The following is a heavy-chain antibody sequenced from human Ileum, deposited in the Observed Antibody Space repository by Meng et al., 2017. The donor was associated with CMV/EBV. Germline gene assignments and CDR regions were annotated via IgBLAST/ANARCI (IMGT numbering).Heavy chain of an antibody. Sequence: GESLKISCAASGFTFNNYGMHWVRQAPGKGLEWVAVIWDDGGNKYYADSVKGRFTLSRDNSKNTLYLQMSSLRVEDTAAYYCAKGAGRTYYNYGIDVWGQGTMVTVSS. CDR1: GFTFNNYG. CDR3: AKGAGRTYYNYGIDV. CDR2: IWDDGGNK. J-gene: IGHJ6*02. V-gene: IGHV3-33*06.